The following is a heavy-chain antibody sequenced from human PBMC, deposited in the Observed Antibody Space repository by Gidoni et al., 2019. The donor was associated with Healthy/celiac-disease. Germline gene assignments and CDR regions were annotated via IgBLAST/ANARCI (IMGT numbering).Heavy chain of an antibody. V-gene: IGHV3-15*01. CDR1: GFTFSNAW. Sequence: EVQLVESGGGLVKPGGSLRLSCAASGFTFSNAWMSWVRQAPGKGLEWVGRSKSKTDGGTTDYASPVKGRFTISRDDSKNTLYLQMNSLKTEDTAVYYCTTDYYGSGSYYRYYYYYMDVWGKGTTVTVSS. D-gene: IGHD3-10*01. CDR2: SKSKTDGGTT. CDR3: TTDYYGSGSYYRYYYYYMDV. J-gene: IGHJ6*03.